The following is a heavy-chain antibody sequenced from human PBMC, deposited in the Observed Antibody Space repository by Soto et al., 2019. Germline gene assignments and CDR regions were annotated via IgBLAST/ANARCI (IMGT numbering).Heavy chain of an antibody. CDR1: GFTFSSYW. Sequence: GALRLSCAASGFTFSSYWMHLVRQAPGKGLVWVSRINSDGSSTSYAGSVKGRFTISRDNAKNTLYLQMNSLRAEDTAVYYCVRTSLVVAAATREDYWGQGTLVTVSS. V-gene: IGHV3-74*01. J-gene: IGHJ4*02. D-gene: IGHD2-15*01. CDR3: VRTSLVVAAATREDY. CDR2: INSDGSST.